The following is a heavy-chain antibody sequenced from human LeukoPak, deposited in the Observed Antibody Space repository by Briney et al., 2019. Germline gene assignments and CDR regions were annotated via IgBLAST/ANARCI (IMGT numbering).Heavy chain of an antibody. V-gene: IGHV4-34*01. D-gene: IGHD3-10*01. J-gene: IGHJ6*04. Sequence: SETLSLTCAVYGGSFSGYYWSWIRQPPGKGLEWIGEINHSGSTNYNPSLKSRVTISVDTSKNQSSLKLSSVTAADTAVYYCSGWARGRRNYYYYGMDVWGKGTTVTVSS. CDR1: GGSFSGYY. CDR3: SGWARGRRNYYYYGMDV. CDR2: INHSGST.